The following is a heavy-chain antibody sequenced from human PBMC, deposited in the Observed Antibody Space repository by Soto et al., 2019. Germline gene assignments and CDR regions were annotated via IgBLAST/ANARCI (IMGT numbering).Heavy chain of an antibody. CDR2: IIPILGIA. V-gene: IGHV1-69*10. CDR3: ARGLGDYYDSSGYYLDDY. Sequence: ASVKVSCKASGGTFSSYAISWVRQAPGQGLEWMGGIIPILGIANYAQKFQGRVTITADKSTSTAYMELSSLRSEDTAVYYCARGLGDYYDSSGYYLDDYWGQGTLVTVSS. CDR1: GGTFSSYA. J-gene: IGHJ4*02. D-gene: IGHD3-22*01.